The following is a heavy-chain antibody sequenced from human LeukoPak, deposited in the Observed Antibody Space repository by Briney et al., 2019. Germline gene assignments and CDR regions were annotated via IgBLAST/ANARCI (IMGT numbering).Heavy chain of an antibody. CDR1: GFTFSSYA. CDR3: ARWDTAIIDY. J-gene: IGHJ4*02. CDR2: ISYDGSNK. V-gene: IGHV3-30-3*01. Sequence: GRSLRLSCAASGFTFSSYAMHWVRQAPGKGLEWVAVISYDGSNKYCADSVKGRFTISRDNSKNTLYLQMNSLRAEDAAVYYCARWDTAIIDYWGQGTLVTVSS. D-gene: IGHD5-18*01.